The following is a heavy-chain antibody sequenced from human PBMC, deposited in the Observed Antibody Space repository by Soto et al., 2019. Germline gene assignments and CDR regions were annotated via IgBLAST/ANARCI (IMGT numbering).Heavy chain of an antibody. CDR3: ALVDVVVVEAAIHYFDY. V-gene: IGHV3-11*01. Sequence: QVQLVASGGGLVKPGGSLRLSCAASGFTFSDHYMSWIRQAPGKGLEWISYISSGSRYIYYADSVKGRFTVSRDNAKKSLYLQMNSLRAEDTAVYYCALVDVVVVEAAIHYFDYLGQGTPVTVSS. D-gene: IGHD2-15*01. CDR2: ISSGSRYI. J-gene: IGHJ4*02. CDR1: GFTFSDHY.